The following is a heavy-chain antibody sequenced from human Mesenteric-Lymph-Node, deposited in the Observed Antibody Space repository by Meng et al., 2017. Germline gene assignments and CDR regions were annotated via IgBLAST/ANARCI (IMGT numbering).Heavy chain of an antibody. D-gene: IGHD6-13*01. Sequence: QLPAAVSYTVGALKIMYPTWSVSGDSCSRGDYFWTLISLPPGQGLEWIGYMLYNGISDHKPSLKSRVTISVDTSKNQFSLKLISVTAADTAVSYCARRGSWYAYFDDWGQGALVTVSS. V-gene: IGHV4-61*08. CDR2: MLYNGIS. J-gene: IGHJ4*02. CDR1: GDSCSRGDYF. CDR3: ARRGSWYAYFDD.